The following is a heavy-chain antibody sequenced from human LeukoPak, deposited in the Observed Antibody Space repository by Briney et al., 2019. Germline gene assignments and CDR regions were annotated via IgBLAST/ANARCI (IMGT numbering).Heavy chain of an antibody. J-gene: IGHJ6*03. D-gene: IGHD6-19*01. CDR1: GYTFTSYG. CDR2: ISAYNGNT. CDR3: ASSDSSGWTYYYYYYMDV. V-gene: IGHV1-18*01. Sequence: ASVKVSCKASGYTFTSYGISWVRQAPGQGLEWMGWISAYNGNTNYAQKLQGRVTMTTDTSTSTAYMELRSLRSDDTAVYYCASSDSSGWTYYYYYYMDVWGKGTTVTVSS.